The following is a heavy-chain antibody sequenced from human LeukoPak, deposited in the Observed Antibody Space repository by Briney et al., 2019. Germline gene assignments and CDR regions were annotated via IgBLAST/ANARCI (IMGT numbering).Heavy chain of an antibody. Sequence: GGSLRLSCTASGFTFSSTGMHWVRQAPGKGLEWVSYIRYDGNNKYYGDSVKGRLTVSRDNSKNTLYLQMNSLRVEDTAVYYCARTYNPDYWGQGTQVTVSS. J-gene: IGHJ4*02. D-gene: IGHD1-14*01. CDR1: GFTFSSTG. CDR2: IRYDGNNK. V-gene: IGHV3-30*02. CDR3: ARTYNPDY.